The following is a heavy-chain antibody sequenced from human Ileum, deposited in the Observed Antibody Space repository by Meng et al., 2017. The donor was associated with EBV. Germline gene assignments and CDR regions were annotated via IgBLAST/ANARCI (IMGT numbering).Heavy chain of an antibody. CDR2: MSDSGIT. CDR3: AKNGEKYFEY. J-gene: IGHJ4*02. CDR1: GGSISVINW. V-gene: IGHV4-4*02. Sequence: VQLQGPGPGLVNPSGTLSFTCAVSGGSISVINWWSWVRQSPEKGLEWIGEMSDSGITHYNPSLKSRVTTSADKSNNQFSLKLTSVTSADTAVYFCAKNGEKYFEYWGQGTLVTVSS.